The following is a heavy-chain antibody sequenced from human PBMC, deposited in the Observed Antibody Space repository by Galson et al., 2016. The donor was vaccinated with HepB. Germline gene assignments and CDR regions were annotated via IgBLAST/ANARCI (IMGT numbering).Heavy chain of an antibody. V-gene: IGHV1-69*13. CDR3: ASHSRYGRQPRDDYFYAMDV. Sequence: SVKVSCKASGDSFRTSAFSWVRQAPGQGPEWMGGIIPMTGKPKYAQEFQGRVTITADESISTAYLELSSLRSEDTAVFYCASHSRYGRQPRDDYFYAMDVWGQGTTVTVS. CDR2: IIPMTGKP. J-gene: IGHJ6*02. D-gene: IGHD3-16*02. CDR1: GDSFRTSA.